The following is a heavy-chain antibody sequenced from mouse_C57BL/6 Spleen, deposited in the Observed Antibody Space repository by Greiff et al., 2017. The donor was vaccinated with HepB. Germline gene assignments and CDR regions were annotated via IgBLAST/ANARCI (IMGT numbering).Heavy chain of an antibody. CDR2: IDPSDSYT. J-gene: IGHJ2*01. CDR3: ARRGYSNYLYYFDY. Sequence: VQLQQPGAELVKPGASVKLSCKASGYTFTSYWMQWVKQRPGQGLEWIGEIDPSDSYTNYNQKFKGKATLTVDTSSSTAYMQLSSLTSEDSAVYYCARRGYSNYLYYFDYWGQGTTLTVSS. V-gene: IGHV1-50*01. CDR1: GYTFTSYW. D-gene: IGHD2-5*01.